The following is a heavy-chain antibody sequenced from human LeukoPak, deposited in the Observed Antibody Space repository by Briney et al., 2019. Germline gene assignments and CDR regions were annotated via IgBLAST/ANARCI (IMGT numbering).Heavy chain of an antibody. Sequence: SETLSLTCAVYGGSFSGYYWSWIRQPPGKGLEWIGEINHSGSTNYNPSLKSRVTISVDTSKNQFSLKLSPVTAADTAVYYCARGYSSSWGYYGMDVWGQGTTVTVSS. CDR2: INHSGST. J-gene: IGHJ6*02. D-gene: IGHD6-13*01. CDR3: ARGYSSSWGYYGMDV. CDR1: GGSFSGYY. V-gene: IGHV4-34*01.